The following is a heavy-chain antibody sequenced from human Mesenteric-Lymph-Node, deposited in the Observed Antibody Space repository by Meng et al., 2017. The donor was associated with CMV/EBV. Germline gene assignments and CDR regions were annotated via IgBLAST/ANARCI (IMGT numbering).Heavy chain of an antibody. CDR2: IYFDERRAPKT. CDR3: ARSTASGTDYWE. J-gene: IGHJ4*02. Sequence: GGSLRLSCAASGFTLSDYWMHWVRQVPGKGLVWVARIYFDERRAPKTMHADFVKGRFTISTDNARNNLYLQMNSLRVEDTAVYYCARSTASGTDYWEWGQGTLVTVSS. CDR1: GFTLSDYW. V-gene: IGHV3-74*03. D-gene: IGHD3-10*01.